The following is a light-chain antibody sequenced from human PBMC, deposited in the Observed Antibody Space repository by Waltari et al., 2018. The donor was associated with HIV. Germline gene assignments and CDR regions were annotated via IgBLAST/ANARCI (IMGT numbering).Light chain of an antibody. CDR1: LSVRSNY. CDR2: GAS. CDR3: QQYTNFALT. V-gene: IGKV3-20*01. Sequence: DIVLTQSTGTLSLSPGQRATLSCRVSLSVRSNYLAWDQQKPGQAPRRLISGASTRAAGIPDRFSGSGSRTDFSLSISRLETEDFAVYYCQQYTNFALTFGPGTKVDIK. J-gene: IGKJ3*01.